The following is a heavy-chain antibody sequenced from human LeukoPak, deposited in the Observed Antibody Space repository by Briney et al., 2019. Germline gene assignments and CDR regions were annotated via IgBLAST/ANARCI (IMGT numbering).Heavy chain of an antibody. D-gene: IGHD3-22*01. V-gene: IGHV3-7*01. CDR1: GFTFSNYW. Sequence: GGSLRLSCAASGFTFSNYWMSWVRQAPGKGLEWVANIKEDGSEKYYVDSVRGRFTISRDNAKNSLSLQVNSLSAEDTAVYYCARSRSGYYEDYWGQGTLVTVSS. J-gene: IGHJ4*02. CDR3: ARSRSGYYEDY. CDR2: IKEDGSEK.